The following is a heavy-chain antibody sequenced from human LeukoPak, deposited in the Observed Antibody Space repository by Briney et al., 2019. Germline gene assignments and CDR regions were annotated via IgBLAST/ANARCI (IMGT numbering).Heavy chain of an antibody. Sequence: GGSLRLSCAASGFTFSSHAMSWVRQAPGKGLEWVSGIGGSGDGTNYADSVKGRFTISRDNSKNTLYLQMNSLRAEDTAVYYCAKGDYLGLYWGQGTLVTVSS. J-gene: IGHJ4*02. CDR3: AKGDYLGLY. V-gene: IGHV3-23*01. CDR2: IGGSGDGT. D-gene: IGHD3-16*01. CDR1: GFTFSSHA.